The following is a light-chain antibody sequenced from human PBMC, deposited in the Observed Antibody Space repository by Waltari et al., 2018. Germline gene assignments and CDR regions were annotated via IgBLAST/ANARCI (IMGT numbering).Light chain of an antibody. CDR1: QNVSDH. V-gene: IGKV3D-15*01. CDR3: QQYMNWPPGYT. CDR2: GVS. J-gene: IGKJ2*01. Sequence: EILMTQSPVALSVSTGERATLSCRASQNVSDHLAWYQQRPGQAPSLLIYGVSIRAPGVPDRFSGGGSATQFTLTINSLQSSDSALYYCQQYMNWPPGYTFGQGTK.